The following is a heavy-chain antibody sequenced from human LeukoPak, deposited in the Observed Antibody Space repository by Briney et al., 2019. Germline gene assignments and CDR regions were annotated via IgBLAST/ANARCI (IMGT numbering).Heavy chain of an antibody. J-gene: IGHJ5*02. CDR1: GYSISSGYY. V-gene: IGHV4-38-2*02. Sequence: SETPSLTCTVSGYSISSGYYWGWIRQPPGKGLEWIGSGYHIGSTYFNPSLRSRVTILIDIFKNQFSLKMSSVTAADTAIYYCARVGDYGDYVNWFDPWGPGTLVTVSS. CDR2: GYHIGST. D-gene: IGHD4-17*01. CDR3: ARVGDYGDYVNWFDP.